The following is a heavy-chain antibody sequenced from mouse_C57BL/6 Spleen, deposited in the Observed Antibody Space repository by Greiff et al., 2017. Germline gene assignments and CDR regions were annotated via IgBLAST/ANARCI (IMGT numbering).Heavy chain of an antibody. Sequence: QVQLQQPGAELVMPGASVKLSCKASGYTFTSYWMHWVKQRPGQGLEWIGEIDPSDSYTNYNQKFKGKSTLTVDNSSSTAYMQLSSLTSEDSAVYYCARQGSDGSYAMDYWGQGTSVTVSS. J-gene: IGHJ4*01. V-gene: IGHV1-69*01. CDR1: GYTFTSYW. CDR2: IDPSDSYT. CDR3: ARQGSDGSYAMDY.